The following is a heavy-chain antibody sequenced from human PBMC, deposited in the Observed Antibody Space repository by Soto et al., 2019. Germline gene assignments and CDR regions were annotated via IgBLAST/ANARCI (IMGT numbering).Heavy chain of an antibody. V-gene: IGHV3-23*01. CDR3: AKTRSEVVTDTPEFDY. D-gene: IGHD2-21*02. Sequence: PGGSLRLSCAGSGFTFNNYAMIWVRQAPGKGLEWVSYISRSSSTIFYADSVKGRFIISRDNSRNTLYVQMNSLRVEDTAVYYCAKTRSEVVTDTPEFDYWGQGTVVTVSS. CDR2: ISRSSSTI. CDR1: GFTFNNYA. J-gene: IGHJ4*02.